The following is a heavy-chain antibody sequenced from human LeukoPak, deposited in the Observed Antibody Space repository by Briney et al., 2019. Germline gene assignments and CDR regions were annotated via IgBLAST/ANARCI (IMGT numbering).Heavy chain of an antibody. V-gene: IGHV1-69*13. CDR1: GGTFSSYA. Sequence: SVKVSCKASGGTFSSYAIGWVPQAPGQVLEWMGGIIPIFGTANYAQKLRGRVTITADESTSTAYMELSSLRSEDTAVYYCASSEGYYYYYYMDVWGKGTTVTVSS. CDR3: ASSEGYYYYYYMDV. CDR2: IIPIFGTA. J-gene: IGHJ6*03.